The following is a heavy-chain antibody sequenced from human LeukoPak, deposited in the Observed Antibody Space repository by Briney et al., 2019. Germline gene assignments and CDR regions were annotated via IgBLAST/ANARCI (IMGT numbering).Heavy chain of an antibody. CDR2: IRSDGSNK. V-gene: IGHV3-30*02. J-gene: IGHJ4*02. Sequence: GGSLRLSCAGSGFSFGSYGMHWVRQAPGKGLEWMAFIRSDGSNKYYADSVKGRFTISRDDSKNTLYLQMNSLRAEDTAVYYCARILDSAWGELGYWGQGTLVTVSS. CDR1: GFSFGSYG. D-gene: IGHD6-19*01. CDR3: ARILDSAWGELGY.